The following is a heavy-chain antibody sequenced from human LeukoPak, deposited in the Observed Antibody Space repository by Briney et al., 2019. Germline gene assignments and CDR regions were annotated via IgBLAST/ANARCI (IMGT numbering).Heavy chain of an antibody. CDR1: GFTFSSYA. CDR3: AKGPLWFGELFGGTDH. V-gene: IGHV3-23*01. D-gene: IGHD3-10*01. CDR2: ISGSGGST. Sequence: GGSLRLSCAASGFTFSSYAMSWVRQAPGKGLEWVSAISGSGGSTYYADSVKGRFTISRDNSKNTLYLQMNSLRAEDTAVYYCAKGPLWFGELFGGTDHWGQGTLVTVSS. J-gene: IGHJ4*02.